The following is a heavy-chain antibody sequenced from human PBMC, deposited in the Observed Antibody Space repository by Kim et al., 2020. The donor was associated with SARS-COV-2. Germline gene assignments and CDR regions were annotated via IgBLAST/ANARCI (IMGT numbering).Heavy chain of an antibody. D-gene: IGHD3-16*02. Sequence: SETLSLTCTVSGGSISSYYWSWIRQPPGKGLEWIGYIYYSGSTNYNPSLKSRVTISVDTSKNQFSLKLSSVTAADTAVYYCARASYDYIWGSYRYCFDYWGQGTLVTVSS. CDR2: IYYSGST. J-gene: IGHJ4*02. CDR3: ARASYDYIWGSYRYCFDY. CDR1: GGSISSYY. V-gene: IGHV4-59*13.